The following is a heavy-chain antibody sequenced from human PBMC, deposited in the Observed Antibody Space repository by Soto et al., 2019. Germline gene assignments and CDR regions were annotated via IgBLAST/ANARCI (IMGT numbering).Heavy chain of an antibody. V-gene: IGHV4-31*03. CDR1: GGSISSGGYY. CDR2: IYYSGST. Sequence: QVQLQESGPGLVKPSQTLSLTCTVSGGSISSGGYYWSWIRQHPGKGLEWIGYIYYSGSTYYNPSLKMRVTISVDTSKNQFSLKLSSVTAADTAVYYCARDLRYGDYESYGMDVWGQGTTVTVSS. CDR3: ARDLRYGDYESYGMDV. D-gene: IGHD4-17*01. J-gene: IGHJ6*02.